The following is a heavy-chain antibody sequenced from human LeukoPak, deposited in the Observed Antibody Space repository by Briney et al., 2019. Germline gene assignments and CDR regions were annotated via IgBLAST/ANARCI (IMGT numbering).Heavy chain of an antibody. CDR3: ARAGFDWSIDY. J-gene: IGHJ4*02. CDR1: GGSISSSSYY. D-gene: IGHD3-9*01. Sequence: SETLSLTCTVSGGSISSSSYYWGWIRQPPGKGLEWIGSIYYSGSTYYNPSLKSRVTISVDTSKNQFSLKLSSVTAADTAVYYCARAGFDWSIDYWGQGTLVTVSS. V-gene: IGHV4-39*07. CDR2: IYYSGST.